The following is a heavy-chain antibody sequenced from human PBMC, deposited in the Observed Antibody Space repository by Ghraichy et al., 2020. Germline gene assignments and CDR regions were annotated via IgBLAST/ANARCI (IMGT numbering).Heavy chain of an antibody. Sequence: GGSLRLSCAASGFTFSSYSMSWVRQAPGKGLEWVANIKKDGSEKYYVDSVKGRFTISRDNAKNSLYLQMNSLRAEDTAVYYCARDVGSDWHNYGMDVWGQGTTVTVSS. J-gene: IGHJ6*02. CDR3: ARDVGSDWHNYGMDV. CDR1: GFTFSSYS. CDR2: IKKDGSEK. V-gene: IGHV3-7*01. D-gene: IGHD6-19*01.